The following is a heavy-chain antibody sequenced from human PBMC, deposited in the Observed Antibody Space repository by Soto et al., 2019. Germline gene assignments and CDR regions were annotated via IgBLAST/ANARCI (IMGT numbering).Heavy chain of an antibody. CDR1: GFTFSSYA. V-gene: IGHV3-23*01. D-gene: IGHD1-1*01. Sequence: EVQLLESGGGLVQPGGSLRLSCAAAGFTFSSYAMIWVSQAPGKGLEWFSAISGSAGSTYYADSVKGRFTISRDTSKNTLYLQMNSLRAEDTAVYYCANSNNIDYWGKGTLVTVSS. CDR3: ANSNNIDY. CDR2: ISGSAGST. J-gene: IGHJ4*02.